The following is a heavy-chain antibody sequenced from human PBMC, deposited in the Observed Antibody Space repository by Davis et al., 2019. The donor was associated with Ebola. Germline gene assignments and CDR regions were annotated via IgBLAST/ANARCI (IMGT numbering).Heavy chain of an antibody. CDR2: ISSGGSTT. CDR1: GFSFSNFE. J-gene: IGHJ4*02. V-gene: IGHV3-48*03. Sequence: PGGSLRLSCAASGFSFSNFEINWVRQAPGKGLEWVSYISSGGSTTYYADSVKGRFTISRDNAKNSLYLQMNSLRAEDTAIYYCSKNSGWYNDYWGQGTLVTVSS. D-gene: IGHD6-19*01. CDR3: SKNSGWYNDY.